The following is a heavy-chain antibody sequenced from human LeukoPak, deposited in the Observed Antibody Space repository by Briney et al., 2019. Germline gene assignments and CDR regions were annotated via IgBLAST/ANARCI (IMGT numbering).Heavy chain of an antibody. Sequence: GASVKVSCKASGYTFTGYYMHWVRQAPGQGLEWMGWINPNSGGTNYAQKSQGRVTMTRDTSISTAYMELSRLRSDDTAVYYCARDIVVVPAAIYFDYYYYGMDVWGQGTTVTVSS. J-gene: IGHJ6*02. CDR1: GYTFTGYY. CDR2: INPNSGGT. V-gene: IGHV1-2*02. CDR3: ARDIVVVPAAIYFDYYYYGMDV. D-gene: IGHD2-2*01.